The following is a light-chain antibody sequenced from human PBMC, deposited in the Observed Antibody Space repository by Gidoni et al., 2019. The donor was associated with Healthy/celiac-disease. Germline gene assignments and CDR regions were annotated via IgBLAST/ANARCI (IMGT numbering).Light chain of an antibody. CDR2: GAS. J-gene: IGKJ2*01. CDR1: QSVSSSY. V-gene: IGKV3-20*01. Sequence: ELVLTQSPGTMSWYPGERATLSCRARQSVSSSYLAWYQQKPGQAPRLLSDGASSRATGIPDRFSGSGSGTDFTLTISRLEPEDFAVYYCQQYGSSPRYTFGQGTKLENK. CDR3: QQYGSSPRYT.